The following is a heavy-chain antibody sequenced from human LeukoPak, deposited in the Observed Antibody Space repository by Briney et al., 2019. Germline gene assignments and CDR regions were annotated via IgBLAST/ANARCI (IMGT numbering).Heavy chain of an antibody. CDR2: ISSSSSYI. D-gene: IGHD3-3*02. Sequence: GGSLRLSCAASGFTFSSYSMNWVRQAPGKGLEWVSSISSSSSYIYYADSVKGRFTISRDNAKNSLYLQMNSLRAEDTAVYYCARVHSIFGVVMYYFDYWGQGTLVTVSS. V-gene: IGHV3-21*01. CDR3: ARVHSIFGVVMYYFDY. J-gene: IGHJ4*02. CDR1: GFTFSSYS.